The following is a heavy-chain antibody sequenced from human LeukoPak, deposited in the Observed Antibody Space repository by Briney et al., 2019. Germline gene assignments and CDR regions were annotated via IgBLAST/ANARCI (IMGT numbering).Heavy chain of an antibody. CDR2: INTDGSRT. CDR1: GFTFRSYW. J-gene: IGHJ4*02. CDR3: ARVENCDSPLEPFDY. D-gene: IGHD3-22*01. V-gene: IGHV3-74*03. Sequence: PGGSLRLSCAASGFTFRSYWMHWVRQAPGRGLVWVSRINTDGSRTTYADSVKGRFTISRDNAKNTLYLQMNSLRAEDTAVYYCARVENCDSPLEPFDYWGQGTLVTVSS.